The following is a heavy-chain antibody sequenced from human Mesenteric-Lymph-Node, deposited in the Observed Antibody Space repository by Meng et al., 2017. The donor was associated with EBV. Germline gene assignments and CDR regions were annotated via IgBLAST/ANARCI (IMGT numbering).Heavy chain of an antibody. D-gene: IGHD6-19*01. V-gene: IGHV3-74*01. J-gene: IGHJ4*02. CDR3: ARVSSGWYSFDY. Sequence: SLKGRFSISRDNAKNTLYLQMNSLRAEDTAVYYCARVSSGWYSFDYWGQGTLVTASS.